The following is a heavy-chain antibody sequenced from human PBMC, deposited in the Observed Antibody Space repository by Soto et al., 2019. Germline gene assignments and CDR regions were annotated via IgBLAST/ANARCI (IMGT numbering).Heavy chain of an antibody. D-gene: IGHD5-12*01. CDR3: ARADSGYALILFDY. CDR2: IYYSGST. J-gene: IGHJ4*02. CDR1: GDSISSSY. V-gene: IGHV4-59*12. Sequence: PSETLSLTCTVSGDSISSSYWSWIRQSPGKGLEWIGYIYYSGSTNYNPSLKSRVTISVDTSKNQFSLKLSSVTAADTAVYYCARADSGYALILFDYWGQGTLVTVSS.